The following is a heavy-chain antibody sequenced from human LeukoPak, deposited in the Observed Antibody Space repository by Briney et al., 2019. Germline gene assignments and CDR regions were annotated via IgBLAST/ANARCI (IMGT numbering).Heavy chain of an antibody. CDR1: GFTFSSHW. J-gene: IGHJ4*02. CDR2: IKQYGSEK. CDR3: ARDDYGGTNY. V-gene: IGHV3-7*01. D-gene: IGHD4/OR15-4a*01. Sequence: GGSXXLSCAXAGFTFSSHWMSWVRQAPGKGLEWVANIKQYGSEKYYVDSVKRRFTISRDNAKNSLYLQINSLRTEDTAVYYCARDDYGGTNYWGQGTLVTVSS.